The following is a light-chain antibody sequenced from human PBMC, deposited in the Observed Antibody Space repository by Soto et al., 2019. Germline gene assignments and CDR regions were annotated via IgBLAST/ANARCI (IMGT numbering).Light chain of an antibody. J-gene: IGKJ1*01. CDR3: QNYDNWPPTWT. CDR1: QSVSSN. CDR2: GAS. Sequence: EVVMTQSRATRSVSPGERFILCFMSIQSVSSNFVWYQQQHGQAPRVLLYGASTRATGIPARFSGSGSGTEFTLTISSLQSEDFAVSYCQNYDNWPPTWTFGQGTKVDIK. V-gene: IGKV3-15*01.